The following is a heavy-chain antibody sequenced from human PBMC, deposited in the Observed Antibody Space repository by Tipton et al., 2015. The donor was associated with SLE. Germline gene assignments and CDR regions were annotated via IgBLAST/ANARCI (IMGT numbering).Heavy chain of an antibody. J-gene: IGHJ6*03. D-gene: IGHD4-23*01. CDR3: AKDGGSGGNHYYYYMDV. CDR1: GFTFSSYG. CDR2: IWYDGSNK. Sequence: RSLRLSCAASGFTFSSYGMHGVRQAPGKGLEWVAVIWYDGSNKYYADSVKGRFTISRDNSKNTLYLQMNSLRAEDTAMYYCAKDGGSGGNHYYYYMDVWGKGTTVTVSS. V-gene: IGHV3-30*18.